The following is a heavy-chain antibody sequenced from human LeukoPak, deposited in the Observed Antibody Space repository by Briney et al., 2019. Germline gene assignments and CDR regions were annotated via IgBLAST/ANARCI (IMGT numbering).Heavy chain of an antibody. CDR3: VRDNRSYNFDY. D-gene: IGHD1-26*01. V-gene: IGHV3-7*01. CDR1: GFTFRNYW. CDR2: TKPDGSAE. J-gene: IGHJ4*02. Sequence: GGSLRLSCAASGFTFRNYWMGWVRQAPGKGLEWVANTKPDGSAEYYADSVRGRFTTSRDNAKNTVYLQMNSLRAEDTAVYYCVRDNRSYNFDYWGQGTLVTVSS.